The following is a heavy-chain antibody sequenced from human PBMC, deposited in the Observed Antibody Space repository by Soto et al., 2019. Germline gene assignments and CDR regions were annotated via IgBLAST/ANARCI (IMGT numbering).Heavy chain of an antibody. D-gene: IGHD3-10*01. V-gene: IGHV4-61*01. CDR2: IYYSGST. CDR1: GGSVSSGSYY. Sequence: PSETLSLTCTVSGGSVSSGSYYWSWIRQHPRKGLEWIGYIYYSGSTNYNPSLKSRVTISVDTSKNQFSLKLSSVTAADTAVYYCARDQPPPYYYGSGSYYKSPTYGMDVWGQGTTVTVSS. CDR3: ARDQPPPYYYGSGSYYKSPTYGMDV. J-gene: IGHJ6*02.